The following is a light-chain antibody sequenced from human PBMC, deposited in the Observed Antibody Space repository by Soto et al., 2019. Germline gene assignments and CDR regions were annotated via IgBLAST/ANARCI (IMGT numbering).Light chain of an antibody. Sequence: NFMLTQPHSVSESPGKTVTISCTRSSGSIAANYVQWYQQRPGSAPSIVIYEDNQRPSGAPDRFSGSIDTSSNSASLTSSVLGTEDEADYYCQSYDSNNHVVFGVGTKLTVL. CDR1: SGSIAANY. V-gene: IGLV6-57*03. CDR3: QSYDSNNHVV. J-gene: IGLJ2*01. CDR2: EDN.